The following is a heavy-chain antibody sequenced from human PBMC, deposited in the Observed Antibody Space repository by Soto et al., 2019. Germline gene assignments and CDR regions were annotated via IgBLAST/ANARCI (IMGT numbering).Heavy chain of an antibody. J-gene: IGHJ4*02. CDR2: IFYSGST. Sequence: QVQLQESGPGLVKPSQTLSLTCTVSGGSISSGGYYWSWIRQHAGKGLEWIGYIFYSGSTFYNPCLKSRIAISVDTSKNQFSLTLSSVTAADTAVYYCARAPGDYFDYWGQGTLVTVSS. V-gene: IGHV4-31*03. CDR3: ARAPGDYFDY. CDR1: GGSISSGGYY.